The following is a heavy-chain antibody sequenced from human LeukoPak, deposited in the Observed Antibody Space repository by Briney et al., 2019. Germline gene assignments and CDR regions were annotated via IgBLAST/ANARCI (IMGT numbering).Heavy chain of an antibody. V-gene: IGHV1-69*13. D-gene: IGHD2-15*01. CDR2: IIPIFGTA. J-gene: IGHJ4*02. Sequence: ASVKVSCTASGGTFSSYAISWVRQAPGQGLEWMGGIIPIFGTANYAQKFQGRVTITADESTSTAYMELSSLRSEDTAVYYCARDRGGYCSGGSCYAEGSEFDYWGQGTLVTVSS. CDR1: GGTFSSYA. CDR3: ARDRGGYCSGGSCYAEGSEFDY.